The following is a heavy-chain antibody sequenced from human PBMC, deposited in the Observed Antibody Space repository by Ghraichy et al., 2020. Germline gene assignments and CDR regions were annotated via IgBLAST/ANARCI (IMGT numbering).Heavy chain of an antibody. CDR2: IYYSGST. CDR3: ASDGSSGWYVRAPQGGEDY. D-gene: IGHD6-19*01. Sequence: SETLSLTCTVSGGSISSSSYYWGWIRQPPGKGLEWIGSIYYSGSTYYNPSLKSRVTISVDTSKNQFSLKLSSVTAADTAVYYCASDGSSGWYVRAPQGGEDYWGQGTLVTVSS. J-gene: IGHJ4*02. V-gene: IGHV4-39*01. CDR1: GGSISSSSYY.